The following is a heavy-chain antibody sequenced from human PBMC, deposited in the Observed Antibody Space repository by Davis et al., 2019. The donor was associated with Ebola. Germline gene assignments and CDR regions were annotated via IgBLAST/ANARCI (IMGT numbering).Heavy chain of an antibody. J-gene: IGHJ4*02. CDR2: ISDNGGST. V-gene: IGHV3-23*01. D-gene: IGHD2-15*01. Sequence: GGSLRLSCAASGFTFSNYGMNWVRQAPGKGLEWVSGISDNGGSTHYADSVKGRFTISRDNSKNTLYLQMNSLRAEDTALYYCAKSRRVSCYSSVDYWGQGTLATVSS. CDR1: GFTFSNYG. CDR3: AKSRRVSCYSSVDY.